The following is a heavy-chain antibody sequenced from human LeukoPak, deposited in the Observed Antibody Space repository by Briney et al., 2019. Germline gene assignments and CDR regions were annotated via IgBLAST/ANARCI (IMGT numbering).Heavy chain of an antibody. J-gene: IGHJ4*02. CDR1: GFTFDDYG. D-gene: IGHD3-22*01. V-gene: IGHV3-20*04. Sequence: GGSLRLSCAASGFTFDDYGMSWVRQTPGKGLEWVSSINWNGGSTGYADSVKGRFTISRDNAKNSLYLQMNSLRAEDTAVYYCARAAYYYDSSGYYWDSGFDYWGQGTLVTVSS. CDR3: ARAAYYYDSSGYYWDSGFDY. CDR2: INWNGGST.